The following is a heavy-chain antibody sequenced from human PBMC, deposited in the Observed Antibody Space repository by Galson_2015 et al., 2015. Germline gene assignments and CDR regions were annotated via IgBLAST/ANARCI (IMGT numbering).Heavy chain of an antibody. D-gene: IGHD3-10*01. V-gene: IGHV3-48*03. CDR2: ISSSGSTI. J-gene: IGHJ4*02. CDR1: GFTFSSYE. CDR3: ARGISPRYGSGSYYNVLDY. Sequence: SLRLSCAASGFTFSSYEVNWVRQAPGKGLEWVSYISSSGSTIYYADSVKGRFTISRDNAKNSLYLQMNSLRAEDTAVYYCARGISPRYGSGSYYNVLDYWGQGTLVTVSS.